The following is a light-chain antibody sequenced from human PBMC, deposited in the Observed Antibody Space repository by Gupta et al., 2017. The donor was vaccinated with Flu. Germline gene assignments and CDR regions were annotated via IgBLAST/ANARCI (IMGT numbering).Light chain of an antibody. CDR1: NIGSKS. Sequence: SYVVTQSPSVSVAPGQTARIACGGNNIGSKSVHWYLQKPGQAPVLVVEDDRDRPSGIPERLSGSNSGNTATLTISRVEAGDEADYYCQVWDRNNDVLVFGGGTKLAVL. CDR3: QVWDRNNDVLV. J-gene: IGLJ3*02. V-gene: IGLV3-21*02. CDR2: DDR.